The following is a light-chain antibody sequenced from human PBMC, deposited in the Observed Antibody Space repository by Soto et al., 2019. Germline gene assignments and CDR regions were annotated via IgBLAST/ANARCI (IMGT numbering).Light chain of an antibody. CDR1: QTISSW. V-gene: IGKV1-5*03. CDR2: KAS. CDR3: QHYNSYSEA. J-gene: IGKJ1*01. Sequence: DMRMTQSPSTPSVSGGDRVTITCRASQTISSWLAWYQQKPGKAPKLLIYKASTLKSGVPSRFSGSGSGTEFPLTISRLQPDDFANYYCQHYNSYSEAFGQGTKVELK.